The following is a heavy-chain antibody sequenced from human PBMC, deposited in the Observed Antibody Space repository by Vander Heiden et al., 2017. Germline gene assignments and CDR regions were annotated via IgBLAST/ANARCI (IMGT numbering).Heavy chain of an antibody. CDR2: ISGSGGTT. CDR3: AKDSSAVAGHDRGFFDS. V-gene: IGHV3-23*01. J-gene: IGHJ4*01. D-gene: IGHD6-19*01. Sequence: EVQLLQSGGALGQPGGSLRLSCTASGLAFNNYAMTWVRLAPGKGLEWVSEISGSGGTTYYAGSVKGRFIISRDNSKNTLFLQMNRLRAEDTAVYYCAKDSSAVAGHDRGFFDSWGQGTLVTVSS. CDR1: GLAFNNYA.